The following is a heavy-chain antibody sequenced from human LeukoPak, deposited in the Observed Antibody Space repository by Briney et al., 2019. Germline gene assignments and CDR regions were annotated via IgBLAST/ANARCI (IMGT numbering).Heavy chain of an antibody. Sequence: SETLSLTCTVSGGSISSDYWSWIRQPPGKGLEWIGEINHSGSTNYNPSLKSRVTISVDTSKNQFSLKLSSVTAADTAVYYCARPMVRGVNRFPFDYWGQGTLVTVSS. D-gene: IGHD3-10*01. CDR3: ARPMVRGVNRFPFDY. CDR2: INHSGST. CDR1: GGSISSDY. J-gene: IGHJ4*02. V-gene: IGHV4-34*01.